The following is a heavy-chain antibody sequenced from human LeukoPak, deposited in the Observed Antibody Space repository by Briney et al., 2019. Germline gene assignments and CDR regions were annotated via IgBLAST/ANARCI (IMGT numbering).Heavy chain of an antibody. CDR1: GGSISSYY. Sequence: PSETLSLTCTVSGGSISSYYWSWIRQPPGKGLEWIGYIYYSGSTNYNPSLKSRVTISVDTSKNQFSLKLSSVTAADTAVYYCARTWGHLVRGVTNTYHYGMDVWGQGTTVTVSS. CDR2: IYYSGST. CDR3: ARTWGHLVRGVTNTYHYGMDV. J-gene: IGHJ6*02. V-gene: IGHV4-59*08. D-gene: IGHD3-10*01.